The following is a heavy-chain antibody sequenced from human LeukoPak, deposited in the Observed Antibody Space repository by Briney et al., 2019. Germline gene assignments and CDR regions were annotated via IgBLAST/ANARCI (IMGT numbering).Heavy chain of an antibody. J-gene: IGHJ4*02. D-gene: IGHD3-22*01. CDR3: AGAAVVSTLRYYYDSRDYFDY. V-gene: IGHV4-30-2*01. CDR1: GGSISSGGYS. Sequence: SETLSLTCAVSGGSISSGGYSWSWIRQPPGEGLEWIGYIYHSGSTYYNPSLKSRVTISVDRSKNQFSLKLSSVTAADTAVYYCAGAAVVSTLRYYYDSRDYFDYWGQGTLVTVSS. CDR2: IYHSGST.